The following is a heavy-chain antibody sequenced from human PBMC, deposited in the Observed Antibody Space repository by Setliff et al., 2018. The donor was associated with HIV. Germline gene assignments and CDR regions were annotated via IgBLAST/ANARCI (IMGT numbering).Heavy chain of an antibody. CDR2: IYHSGSA. J-gene: IGHJ4*02. CDR1: GGSMNSGGYS. V-gene: IGHV4-30-2*01. CDR3: VRVPDY. Sequence: SETLSLTCAVSGGSMNSGGYSWSWIRQPPGKGLEWIGYIYHSGSAINNPSLNSRVIISADRSKNQFSLKVNSVTAGDTAVYYCVRVPDYWGPGILVTVSS.